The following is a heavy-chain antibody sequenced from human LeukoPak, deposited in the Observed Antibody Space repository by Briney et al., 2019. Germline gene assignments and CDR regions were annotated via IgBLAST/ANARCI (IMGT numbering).Heavy chain of an antibody. CDR3: ASSVGSTDY. D-gene: IGHD1-26*01. CDR1: GESLTKYY. Sequence: SETLSLTCAVYGESLTKYYWTWIRQSPGKGLEWIGEINHRGSTNLNPSLKSRVTLSVDASKHQFSLKLTSVTAADAAVYYCASSVGSTDYWGQGTLVTVSS. CDR2: INHRGST. V-gene: IGHV4-34*01. J-gene: IGHJ4*02.